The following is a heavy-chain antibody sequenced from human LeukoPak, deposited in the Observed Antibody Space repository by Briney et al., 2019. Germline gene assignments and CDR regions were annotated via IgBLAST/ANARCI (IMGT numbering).Heavy chain of an antibody. CDR3: AREKRDIVVVPAAINRPYFDY. CDR1: GFTFSSYG. Sequence: HPGGSLRLSCAASGFTFSSYGMHWVRQAPGKGLEWVAVIWYDGSNKYYADSVKGRFTISRDNSKNTLYLQMNSLGAEDTAVYYCAREKRDIVVVPAAINRPYFDYWGQGTLVTVSS. J-gene: IGHJ4*02. CDR2: IWYDGSNK. V-gene: IGHV3-33*08. D-gene: IGHD2-2*02.